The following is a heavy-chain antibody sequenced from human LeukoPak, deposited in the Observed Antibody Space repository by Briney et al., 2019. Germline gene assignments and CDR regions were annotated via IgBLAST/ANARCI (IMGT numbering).Heavy chain of an antibody. V-gene: IGHV1-69*05. D-gene: IGHD3-22*01. J-gene: IGHJ4*02. CDR2: IIPIFGTA. CDR1: GGTFSSYA. CDR3: ARDANPYDSSGYYYGYYFDY. Sequence: SVKVSRKASGGTFSSYAISWVRQAPGQGLEWMGGIIPIFGTANYAQKFQGRVTITTDESTSTAYMELSSLRSEDTAVYYCARDANPYDSSGYYYGYYFDYWGRGTLVTVSS.